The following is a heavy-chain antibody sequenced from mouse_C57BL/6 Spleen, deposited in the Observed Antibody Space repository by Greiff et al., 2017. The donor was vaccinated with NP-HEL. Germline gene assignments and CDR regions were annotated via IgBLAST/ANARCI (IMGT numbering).Heavy chain of an antibody. J-gene: IGHJ2*01. CDR2: INPNNGGT. CDR1: GYTFTDYY. Sequence: VQLQQSGPELVKPGASVKISCKASGYTFTDYYMNWVKQSHGQSLEWIGDINPNNGGTSYNQKFKGKATLTVDKSSSTAYMELRSLTSEDSAVYYCARGGLGYFDYWGQGTTLTVSS. V-gene: IGHV1-26*01. CDR3: ARGGLGYFDY. D-gene: IGHD3-1*01.